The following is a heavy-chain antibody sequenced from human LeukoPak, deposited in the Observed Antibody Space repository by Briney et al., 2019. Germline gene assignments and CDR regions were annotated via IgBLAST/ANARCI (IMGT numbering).Heavy chain of an antibody. V-gene: IGHV3-7*01. CDR3: AREDGYCSGGNCYSYFDS. Sequence: GGSLRLSCAASGFTFSNSWMSWVRQAPGKGLEWVAYVKKTGSETYYVDSVKGRFTITRDNARNSLFLQMNSLRAEDTAVYYCAREDGYCSGGNCYSYFDSWGQGTLVTVSS. D-gene: IGHD2-15*01. J-gene: IGHJ4*02. CDR1: GFTFSNSW. CDR2: VKKTGSET.